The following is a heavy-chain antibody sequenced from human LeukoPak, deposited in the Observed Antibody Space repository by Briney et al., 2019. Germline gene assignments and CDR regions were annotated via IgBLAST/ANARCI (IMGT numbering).Heavy chain of an antibody. V-gene: IGHV3-23*01. J-gene: IGHJ4*02. Sequence: GSLRLSCAASGFTFSSYSLSWVRQAPGKGLEWVSAISGSGGSTYYAHSVKGRFTISRDNFKNTLYLQMNSLRAEDTDVYYCAKDRINMIVVVIFDCWGQGTLVTVSS. CDR3: AKDRINMIVVVIFDC. CDR1: GFTFSSYS. D-gene: IGHD3-22*01. CDR2: ISGSGGST.